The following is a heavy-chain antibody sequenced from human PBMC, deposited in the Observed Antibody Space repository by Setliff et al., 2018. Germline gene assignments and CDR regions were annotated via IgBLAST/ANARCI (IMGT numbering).Heavy chain of an antibody. CDR1: GGTFSSYG. CDR3: VREGVDSRSSTDYRYYMDV. V-gene: IGHV1-69*05. J-gene: IGHJ6*03. D-gene: IGHD3-22*01. Sequence: GASVKVSCKASGGTFSSYGISWVRQAPGQGLEWTGGTIPIFGTTDYAQKFRGRVTIITDESTSTAFMQLSSLGSENTAVYYCVREGVDSRSSTDYRYYMDVWGKGTTVTVSS. CDR2: TIPIFGTT.